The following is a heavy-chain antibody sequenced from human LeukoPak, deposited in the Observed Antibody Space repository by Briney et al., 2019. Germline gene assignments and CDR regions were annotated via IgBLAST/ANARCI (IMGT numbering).Heavy chain of an antibody. CDR3: ARGRLLWFGELSGWFDP. V-gene: IGHV4-39*07. J-gene: IGHJ5*02. D-gene: IGHD3-10*01. CDR1: GGSISSSSYY. CDR2: IYYSGST. Sequence: PETLSLTCTVSGGSISSSSYYWGWIRQPPGKGLEWIGSIYYSGSTYYNPSLKSRVTISVDTSKNQFSLKLSSVTAADTAVYYCARGRLLWFGELSGWFDPWGQGTLVTVSS.